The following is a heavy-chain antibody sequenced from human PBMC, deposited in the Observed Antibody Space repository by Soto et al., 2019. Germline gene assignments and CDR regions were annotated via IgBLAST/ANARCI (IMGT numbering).Heavy chain of an antibody. D-gene: IGHD1-26*01. CDR2: IVVDSNTA. CDR3: ARAIKRWEVNYYFDF. V-gene: IGHV1-69*06. CDR1: GSTFNNFA. J-gene: IGHJ4*02. Sequence: QVVLLQSGAEVKEPGSSVSVSCQVSGSTFNNFAFSWVRQAPGHGPEWMGGIVVDSNTAEYSQRFQDRVTITADTSTDTLYMELGSLPFEDTAVYYCARAIKRWEVNYYFDFWGQGTLVTVSS.